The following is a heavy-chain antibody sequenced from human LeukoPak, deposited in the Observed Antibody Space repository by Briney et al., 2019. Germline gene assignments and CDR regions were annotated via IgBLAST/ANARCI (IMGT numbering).Heavy chain of an antibody. CDR1: GFTFSNYG. D-gene: IGHD6-19*01. CDR3: ARGDSSGWSPFDY. CDR2: ISYDGSNK. J-gene: IGHJ4*02. V-gene: IGHV3-30*03. Sequence: QPGRSLRLSCAASGFTFSNYGMHWVRQAPGKGLEWVAVISYDGSNKYYADCVKGRFTISRDNSRNTLYLQMNSLRAEDTAVYYCARGDSSGWSPFDYWGQGTLVTVSS.